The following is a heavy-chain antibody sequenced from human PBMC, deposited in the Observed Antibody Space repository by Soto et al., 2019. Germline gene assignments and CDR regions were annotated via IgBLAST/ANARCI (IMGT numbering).Heavy chain of an antibody. CDR2: IYYSGST. V-gene: IGHV4-39*07. CDR1: GGSISSSSYY. J-gene: IGHJ4*02. Sequence: SETLSLTCTVSGGSISSSSYYWGWIRQPPGKGLEWIGSIYYSGSTYYNPSLKIRVIISVDTSKNQFSLKLSSVTAADTAVYYCAREPSIWGQGTLVTVSS. CDR3: AREPSI.